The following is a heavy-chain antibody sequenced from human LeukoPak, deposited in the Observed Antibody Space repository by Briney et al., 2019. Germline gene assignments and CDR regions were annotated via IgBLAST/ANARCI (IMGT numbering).Heavy chain of an antibody. D-gene: IGHD7-27*01. Sequence: PGGSLRLSCAASGFTFDEHAMHWVRQAPGKGLEWVSLISWDGGGTYYADSVKGRFTISRDNSKNSLYLQINSLRPEDTALYYCAKGGLWGHSYSYYYMDVWGKGTTVTVSS. CDR3: AKGGLWGHSYSYYYMDV. J-gene: IGHJ6*03. CDR1: GFTFDEHA. V-gene: IGHV3-43D*03. CDR2: ISWDGGGT.